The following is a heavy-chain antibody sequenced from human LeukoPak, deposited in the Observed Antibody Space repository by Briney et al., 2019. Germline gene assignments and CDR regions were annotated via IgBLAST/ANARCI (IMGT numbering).Heavy chain of an antibody. V-gene: IGHV4-34*01. CDR3: ATPYCSGGSCYSYPAY. J-gene: IGHJ4*02. CDR1: GGSFSGYY. D-gene: IGHD2-15*01. Sequence: SETLSLTCAVYGGSFSGYYWSWIRQPPGKGLEWIGEINHSGSTNYNPSLKSRVTISVNTSKNQFSLKLSSVTAADTAVYYCATPYCSGGSCYSYPAYWGQGTLVTVSS. CDR2: INHSGST.